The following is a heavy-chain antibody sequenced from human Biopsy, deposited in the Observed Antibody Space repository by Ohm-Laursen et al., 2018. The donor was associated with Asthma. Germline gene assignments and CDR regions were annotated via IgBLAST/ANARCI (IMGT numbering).Heavy chain of an antibody. J-gene: IGHJ4*02. Sequence: TLSLTCTVSYGSITRGGYYWTWIRQHPGKGLEWIGFIYYSGSTYYNPSLKSRVSTSIDTSKNQSSLKLSSVTAADTAVYYCARAQDYYDSRGYYRSFDYWGQGTLVTVSS. V-gene: IGHV4-31*03. CDR3: ARAQDYYDSRGYYRSFDY. CDR1: YGSITRGGYY. D-gene: IGHD3-22*01. CDR2: IYYSGST.